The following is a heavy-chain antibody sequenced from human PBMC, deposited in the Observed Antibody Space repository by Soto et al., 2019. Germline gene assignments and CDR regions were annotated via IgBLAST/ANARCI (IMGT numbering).Heavy chain of an antibody. D-gene: IGHD6-19*01. Sequence: EVQLVESGGGLVQPGRSLRLSCAASGFTFGDYALHWVRQAPGKGLEWVSGSSWNSGRIGSADSVKGRFTISRDNAKNSLYLQINSLRAEDTAVYYCAKDKIAVAVPRYFDYWGQGTLVTGSS. J-gene: IGHJ4*02. CDR1: GFTFGDYA. V-gene: IGHV3-9*01. CDR2: SSWNSGRI. CDR3: AKDKIAVAVPRYFDY.